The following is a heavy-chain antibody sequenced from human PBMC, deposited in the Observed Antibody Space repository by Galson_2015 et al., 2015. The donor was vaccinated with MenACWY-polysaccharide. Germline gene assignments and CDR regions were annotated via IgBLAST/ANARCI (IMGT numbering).Heavy chain of an antibody. D-gene: IGHD1-26*01. J-gene: IGHJ4*02. V-gene: IGHV4-38-2*01. CDR3: ARVEKFSGSFYILY. Sequence: ETLSLTCAVSDYSIRSGYFWGWIRQPPGKGLGWIASIFHSGTTYYNPSLKSRVTISVDTSKNQFSLKLSSVTAADTAVYYCARVEKFSGSFYILYWGQGTLVTVSS. CDR1: DYSIRSGYF. CDR2: IFHSGTT.